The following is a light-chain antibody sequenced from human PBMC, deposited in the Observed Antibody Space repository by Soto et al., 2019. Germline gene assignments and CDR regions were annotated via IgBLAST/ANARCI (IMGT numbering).Light chain of an antibody. V-gene: IGKV3-20*01. CDR1: QSVSSSY. Sequence: EIGLTQSPRTLSLSPGVRATLSCRTSQSVSSSYLAWYQQKPGQAHRLLIHSASSRSTGIPDRFSGSGSVTDFPLPISRLEPEDFGVYYCQQYSSSPLTFGGGTKGQSK. CDR2: SAS. J-gene: IGKJ4*01. CDR3: QQYSSSPLT.